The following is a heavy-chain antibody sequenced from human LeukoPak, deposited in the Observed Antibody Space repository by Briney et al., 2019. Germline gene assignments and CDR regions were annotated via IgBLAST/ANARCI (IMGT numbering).Heavy chain of an antibody. CDR3: ARDGPAYSFDY. CDR2: ISTIGTTV. J-gene: IGHJ4*02. V-gene: IGHV3-48*03. CDR1: GFTFSSYE. Sequence: GSLLLSCAASGFTFSSYEMNWVRQAPGKGVELVSCISTIGTTVYSAYSVKGPFTVSRDNARNSLYLQMNSLRAEDTALYYCARDGPAYSFDYWGQGTLVTVSS. D-gene: IGHD5-18*01.